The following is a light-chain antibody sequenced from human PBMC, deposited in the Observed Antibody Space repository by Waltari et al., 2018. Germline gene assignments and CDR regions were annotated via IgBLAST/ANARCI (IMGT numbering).Light chain of an antibody. CDR1: SSDVGAYNY. V-gene: IGLV2-8*01. J-gene: IGLJ3*02. CDR3: SSYAGSKNWV. Sequence: QSALTQPPSASGSPGQSITISCTGTSSDVGAYNYVSWYQQHPGQAPKPMLYEVSKRPYGVPERFAGSKSGNTASLTVSGLQAEDEADYHCSSYAGSKNWVFGGGTKLTVL. CDR2: EVS.